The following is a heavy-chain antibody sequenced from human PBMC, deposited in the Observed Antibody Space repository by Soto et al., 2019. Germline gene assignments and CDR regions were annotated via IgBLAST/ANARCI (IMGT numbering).Heavy chain of an antibody. CDR1: GYPVTAYY. CDR3: ARGGGVGVAGSAAFDM. J-gene: IGHJ3*02. D-gene: IGHD3-3*01. V-gene: IGHV1-2*02. CDR2: INPATGAA. Sequence: QLHLVQSGAVVKKPGASVTVSCSASGYPVTAYYMHWVRQAPGRGLEWMGGINPATGAAKYTQTFQGRVTLTRDTSTSTVFMEPGGLTAEDTADFYWARGGGVGVAGSAAFDMWGQGTLVTVSS.